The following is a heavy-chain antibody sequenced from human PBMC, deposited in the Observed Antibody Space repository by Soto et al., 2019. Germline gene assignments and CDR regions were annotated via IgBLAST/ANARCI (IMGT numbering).Heavy chain of an antibody. J-gene: IGHJ5*02. Sequence: GESLKISCKGSGYSFTSYWISWVRQMPGKGLEWMGRIDPSDSYTNYSPSFQGQVTISADKSISTAYLQWSSLKASDTAMYYCARHGIGYSYGPSWFDPWGQGTLVTVSS. CDR1: GYSFTSYW. V-gene: IGHV5-10-1*04. CDR3: ARHGIGYSYGPSWFDP. D-gene: IGHD5-18*01. CDR2: IDPSDSYT.